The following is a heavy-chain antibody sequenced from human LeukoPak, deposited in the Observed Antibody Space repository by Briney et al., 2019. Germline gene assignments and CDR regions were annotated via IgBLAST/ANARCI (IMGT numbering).Heavy chain of an antibody. CDR3: ARGGPAGDFIVVAPTNNAFDI. Sequence: ASVKVSCKASGYTFTGYYMHWVRQAPGQGLEWMGWINPNSGGTNYAQKFQGRVTMTRDTSISTAYMELSSLRSEDTAVYYCARGGPAGDFIVVAPTNNAFDIWAKGQWSPSLQ. V-gene: IGHV1-2*02. D-gene: IGHD2-2*01. J-gene: IGHJ3*02. CDR1: GYTFTGYY. CDR2: INPNSGGT.